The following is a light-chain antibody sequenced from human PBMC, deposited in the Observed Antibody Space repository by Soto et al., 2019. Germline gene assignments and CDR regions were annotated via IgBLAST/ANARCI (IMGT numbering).Light chain of an antibody. CDR1: SSDVGGYNY. CDR2: EVN. V-gene: IGLV2-14*01. Sequence: QSALTQPASVSGFPGQSIIISCTGTSSDVGGYNYVSWYQQHPGKAPKLMIYEVNNRPSAVSNRFSGSKSGNTASLTISGLQTEDEAEYYCSSYTSSTTLVFGGGTKLTVL. CDR3: SSYTSSTTLV. J-gene: IGLJ2*01.